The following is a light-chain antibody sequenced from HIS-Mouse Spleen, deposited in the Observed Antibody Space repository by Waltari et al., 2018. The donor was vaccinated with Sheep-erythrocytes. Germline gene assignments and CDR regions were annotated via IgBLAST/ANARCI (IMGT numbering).Light chain of an antibody. CDR2: DAS. V-gene: IGKV1-13*02. Sequence: AIQLTQSPSSLTASVGDRFTITCRASQGIRSALAWYQQKPGKAPKLLIYDASSLESGVPSRLSGSGSGTDFTLTIRSLQPEDFATYDCQQFNSYPLTFGGGTKVEIK. CDR1: QGIRSA. J-gene: IGKJ4*01. CDR3: QQFNSYPLT.